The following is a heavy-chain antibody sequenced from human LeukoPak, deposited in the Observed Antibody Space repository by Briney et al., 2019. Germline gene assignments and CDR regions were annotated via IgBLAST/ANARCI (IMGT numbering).Heavy chain of an antibody. J-gene: IGHJ5*02. V-gene: IGHV3-11*04. CDR2: ISSSGNTI. D-gene: IGHD6-6*01. Sequence: GGSLRLSCTASEFTFSDYYMSWIRQAPGKGLECLSYISSSGNTIYYADSVKGRFTISRDNAKNSLYLQMNSLRADDTAVYYCARWRQIYSSSSNWFDPWGQGTLVTVSS. CDR1: EFTFSDYY. CDR3: ARWRQIYSSSSNWFDP.